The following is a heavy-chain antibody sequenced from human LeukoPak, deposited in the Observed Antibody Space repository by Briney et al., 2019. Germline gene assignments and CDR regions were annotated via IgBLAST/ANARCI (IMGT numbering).Heavy chain of an antibody. CDR1: GFIFSKYG. CDR2: ISYDGSDK. J-gene: IGHJ4*02. D-gene: IGHD6-13*01. CDR3: AKDRIHSSSWTGDFDY. V-gene: IGHV3-30*18. Sequence: PGRSLRLSCTASGFIFSKYGIHWVRQAPGKGLEWVAVISYDGSDKYYADSVKGRFTISRDNSKNTLYLQMNSLRAEDTAVYYCAKDRIHSSSWTGDFDYWGQGTLVTVSS.